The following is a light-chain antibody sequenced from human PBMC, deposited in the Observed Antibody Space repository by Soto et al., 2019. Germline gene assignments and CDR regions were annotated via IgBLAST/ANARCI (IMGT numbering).Light chain of an antibody. J-gene: IGLJ3*02. Sequence: QSALTQPPSASGSRGQSVTISCTGTSVDINYVSWFQQHPGKAPKLIICEVTKLPSGVPDRFSGSKSGNTASLTVSGLQDDDEADYYCSSYAGRDIGVFGGGTKLTVL. CDR1: SVDINY. CDR2: EVT. V-gene: IGLV2-8*01. CDR3: SSYAGRDIGV.